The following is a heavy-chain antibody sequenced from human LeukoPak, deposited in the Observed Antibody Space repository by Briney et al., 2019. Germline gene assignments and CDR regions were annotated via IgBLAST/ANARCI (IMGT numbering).Heavy chain of an antibody. V-gene: IGHV3-48*01. CDR3: ATGGSEYRSDWFDS. CDR2: LTRTSSAT. D-gene: IGHD5-18*01. CDR1: GFRFSSYD. J-gene: IGHJ5*01. Sequence: GGSLRLSCVGSGFRFSSYDMNWVRQAPGRGLEWLSYLTRTSSATWYADSVKGRFTIFRDNAKSSLYLQMNSLRVEDTAVYYCATGGSEYRSDWFDSWGQGTLVNVAS.